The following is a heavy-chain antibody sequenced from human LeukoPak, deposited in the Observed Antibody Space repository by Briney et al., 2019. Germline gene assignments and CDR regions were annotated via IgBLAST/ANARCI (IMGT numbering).Heavy chain of an antibody. J-gene: IGHJ4*02. D-gene: IGHD3-22*01. V-gene: IGHV1-2*02. CDR2: INPNSGGA. Sequence: VASVKVSCKASGYTFTDYYMHWVRQAPGQGLEWMGWINPNSGGANYAQKFQGRVTITADKSTSTAYMELSSLRSEDTAVYYCARDLAFPDYYDSSGPKGDYWGQGTLVTVSS. CDR1: GYTFTDYY. CDR3: ARDLAFPDYYDSSGPKGDY.